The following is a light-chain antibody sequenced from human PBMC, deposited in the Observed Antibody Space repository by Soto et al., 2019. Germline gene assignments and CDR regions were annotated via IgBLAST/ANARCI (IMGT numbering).Light chain of an antibody. CDR3: QQRSNWPIFT. J-gene: IGKJ3*01. CDR2: DSA. V-gene: IGKV3-11*01. CDR1: QSVSDF. Sequence: EIVLTQSPGTLSLFPGEIATLACRASQSVSDFLAWYQQKPGQDPRLLIHDSAKRAPGIPARFSGSGSGTEFTLTTISLEPEDSAVFYCQQRSNWPIFTFGPGNK.